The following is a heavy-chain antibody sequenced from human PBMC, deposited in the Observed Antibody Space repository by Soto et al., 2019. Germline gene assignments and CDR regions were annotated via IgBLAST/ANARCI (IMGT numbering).Heavy chain of an antibody. CDR2: IIDSGGYT. Sequence: GWSLRLSCAASGFTFSSSTMNWVRQAPGKGLEWVSAIIDSGGYTYYADSVKGRFTISRDNSKNTLYLQMNSLRAEDTALYYCAKETYYYYGMEVWGQGTKVTVSS. CDR1: GFTFSSST. V-gene: IGHV3-23*01. J-gene: IGHJ6*02. CDR3: AKETYYYYGMEV.